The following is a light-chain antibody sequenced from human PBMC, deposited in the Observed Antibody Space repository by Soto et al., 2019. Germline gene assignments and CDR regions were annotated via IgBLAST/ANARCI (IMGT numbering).Light chain of an antibody. V-gene: IGLV2-14*01. J-gene: IGLJ1*01. CDR3: AAWDDSLNGRV. Sequence: QSVLTQPASVSGSPGQSITISCTGTSSDVGGYNYVSWYQQHPGKAPKLMIYEVSNRPSGVSNRFSGSKSGTSASLAISGLQSEDEADYYCAAWDDSLNGRVFGTGTKVTVL. CDR2: EVS. CDR1: SSDVGGYNY.